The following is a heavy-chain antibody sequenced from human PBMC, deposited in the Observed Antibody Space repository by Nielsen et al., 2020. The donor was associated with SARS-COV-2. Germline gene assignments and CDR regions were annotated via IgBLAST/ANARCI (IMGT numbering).Heavy chain of an antibody. CDR2: IYPGDSDT. Sequence: GESLKISCKGSGYSFTSYWIGWVRQMPGKGLEWMGIIYPGDSDTRYSPSFQGQVTISADKSISTAYLQWSSLKASDTAMYYCARQMGSDDSSGYWFDPWSQGTLVTVSS. CDR1: GYSFTSYW. V-gene: IGHV5-51*01. CDR3: ARQMGSDDSSGYWFDP. J-gene: IGHJ5*02. D-gene: IGHD3-22*01.